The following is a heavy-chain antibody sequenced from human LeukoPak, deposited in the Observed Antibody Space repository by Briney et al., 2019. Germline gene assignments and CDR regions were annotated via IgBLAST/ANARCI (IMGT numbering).Heavy chain of an antibody. J-gene: IGHJ4*02. V-gene: IGHV1-18*01. CDR1: GYTFTSYG. CDR2: ISAYNGNT. Sequence: ASVKVSCKASGYTFTSYGISWVRQAPGQGLEWMGWISAYNGNTNYAQKLQGRVTMTTDTSTSTAYMELRSLRSDDTAVYYCARALYSSGRTPFDYWGQGTLVTVSS. D-gene: IGHD6-19*01. CDR3: ARALYSSGRTPFDY.